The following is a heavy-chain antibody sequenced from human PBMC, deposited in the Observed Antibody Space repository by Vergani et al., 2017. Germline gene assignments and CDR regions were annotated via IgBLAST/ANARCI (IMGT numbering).Heavy chain of an antibody. CDR2: ISSSSSYI. CDR3: ARRGSAPVIPLYYYYYMDV. J-gene: IGHJ6*03. D-gene: IGHD3-16*02. V-gene: IGHV3-21*01. CDR1: GFTFSSYS. Sequence: EVQLVESGGGLVKPGGSLRLSCAASGFTFSSYSMNWVRQAPGKGLEWVSSISSSSSYIYYADSVKGRFTISRDNAKNSLYLQMNSLRAEDTAVYYCARRGSAPVIPLYYYYYMDVWGKGTTVTVSS.